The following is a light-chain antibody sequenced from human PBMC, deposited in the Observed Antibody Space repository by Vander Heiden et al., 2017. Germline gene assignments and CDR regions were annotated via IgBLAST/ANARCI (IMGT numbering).Light chain of an antibody. CDR3: CSHAGSYTWV. CDR2: DVS. CDR1: SSEFGGYDY. J-gene: IGLJ3*02. V-gene: IGLV2-11*01. Sequence: QSALTQPRPVSGSPGQSVTISCTVTSSEFGGYDYVSWYQQHPGKAPKLRIYDVSKRPSGVPDRFSGSKSGNTASLTISGLQADDEADYYCCSHAGSYTWVFGGGTKLTVL.